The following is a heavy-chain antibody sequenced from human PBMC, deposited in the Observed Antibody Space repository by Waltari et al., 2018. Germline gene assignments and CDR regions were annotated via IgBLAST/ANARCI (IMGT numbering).Heavy chain of an antibody. Sequence: EVQLVESGGGLVQPGGSLRLSCAASGFTFSSYAMSWVRQAPGKGLEWVSAISGRGGSTYYADSVKGRFTISRDNSKNTLYLQMNSLRAEDTAVYYCAKPGRGAVAGAYYYYGMDVWGQGTTVTVSS. CDR1: GFTFSSYA. CDR2: ISGRGGST. V-gene: IGHV3-23*04. J-gene: IGHJ6*02. D-gene: IGHD6-19*01. CDR3: AKPGRGAVAGAYYYYGMDV.